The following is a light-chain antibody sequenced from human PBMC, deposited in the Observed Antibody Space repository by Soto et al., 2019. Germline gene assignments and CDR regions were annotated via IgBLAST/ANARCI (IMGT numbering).Light chain of an antibody. CDR1: QSVSSY. CDR3: QQRSNWPIT. J-gene: IGKJ5*01. Sequence: EIISTQSPSTLSLTPGERATLPCRASQSVSSYLAWYQQKPGQAPRLLIYDASNRATGIPARFSGSGSGTDFTLTISSLEPEDFAVYYCQQRSNWPITFAQGTLLEV. CDR2: DAS. V-gene: IGKV3-11*01.